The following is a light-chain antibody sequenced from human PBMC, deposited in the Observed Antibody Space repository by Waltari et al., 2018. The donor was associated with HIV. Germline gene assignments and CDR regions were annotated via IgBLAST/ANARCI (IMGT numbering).Light chain of an antibody. CDR2: WAS. CDR1: QTLLYSSNNKNY. CDR3: QQYYRTPLT. V-gene: IGKV4-1*01. J-gene: IGKJ4*01. Sequence: DILMTQSPDSLAVSLGERATINCKARQTLLYSSNNKNYLAWYQHKPGQPPTLLIYWASTRQSGVPDRFSGSGSGTNFNLTTHKLQSEDVATYYCQQYYRTPLTFGGGTKVGL.